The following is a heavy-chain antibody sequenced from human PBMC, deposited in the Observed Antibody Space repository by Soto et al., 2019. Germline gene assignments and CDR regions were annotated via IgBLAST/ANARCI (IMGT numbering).Heavy chain of an antibody. CDR1: GFTFSSYW. D-gene: IGHD1-1*01. CDR2: INEDGNEY. V-gene: IGHV3-7*01. Sequence: PGGSVRLSCAASGFTFSSYWMNWVRQAPGKGLEWVANINEDGNEYNDMESVRGRFTISRDNAKNALFLQIDSRRVEDTAVYYCERTGHAFQD. J-gene: IGHJ1*01. CDR3: ERTGHAFQD.